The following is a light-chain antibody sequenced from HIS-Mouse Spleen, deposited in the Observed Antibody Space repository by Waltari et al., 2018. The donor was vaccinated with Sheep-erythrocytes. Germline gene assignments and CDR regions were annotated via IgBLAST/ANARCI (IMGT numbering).Light chain of an antibody. CDR2: AAS. CDR3: QQSYSTPQFT. J-gene: IGKJ3*01. CDR1: QRISSN. V-gene: IGKV1-39*01. Sequence: QCPPSLSVSVGDRVTITCRASQRISSNLNCYQQKPGKAPKLLIYAASSLQSGVPSRFSCSVSGTDVTLNISNLHPEDFATYYGQQSYSTPQFTFGPGTKVDIK.